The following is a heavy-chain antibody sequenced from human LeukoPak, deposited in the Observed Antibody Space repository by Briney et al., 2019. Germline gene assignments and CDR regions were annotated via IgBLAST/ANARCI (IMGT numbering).Heavy chain of an antibody. D-gene: IGHD6-6*01. CDR3: ARDRGGSSSYGFDY. V-gene: IGHV1-2*04. J-gene: IGHJ4*02. CDR1: GNTFTAAF. CDR2: INPNSGGT. Sequence: ASVKVSCKASGNTFTAAFNTWGRRAPGQGLGWLGWINPNSGGTNYAQKFQGWVTMTRDTSISTAYMELSRLRSDDTAVYYCARDRGGSSSYGFDYWGQGTLVTVSS.